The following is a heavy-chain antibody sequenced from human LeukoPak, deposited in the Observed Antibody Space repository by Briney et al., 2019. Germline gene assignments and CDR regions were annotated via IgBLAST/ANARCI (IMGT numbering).Heavy chain of an antibody. D-gene: IGHD6-19*01. CDR3: ARWYSSGWAFDY. Sequence: SDTLSLTCTVSGCTIRSYYWNWIRQPPGKGLEWIGYIHYIGSTKYNPSLKSRVTISVDTSKNQFSLKLSSVTAADTAVYCCARWYSSGWAFDYWGPGTLVTVSS. CDR2: IHYIGST. CDR1: GCTIRSYY. V-gene: IGHV4-59*08. J-gene: IGHJ4*02.